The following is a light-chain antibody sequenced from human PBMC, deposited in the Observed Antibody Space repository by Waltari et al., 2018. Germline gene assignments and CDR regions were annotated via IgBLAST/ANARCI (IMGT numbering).Light chain of an antibody. CDR2: NNY. J-gene: IGLJ3*02. CDR1: SSNIGSKS. V-gene: IGLV1-44*01. CDR3: ATWDDSLNAWV. Sequence: QSVLTQPPSASGTSGQRVTLSWSGSSSNIGSKSVSWYQHLPGAAPKLLIYNNYQRPSGVPDRFSASKSGTSASLAISGLQSEDEADYYCATWDDSLNAWVFGGGTRLTVL.